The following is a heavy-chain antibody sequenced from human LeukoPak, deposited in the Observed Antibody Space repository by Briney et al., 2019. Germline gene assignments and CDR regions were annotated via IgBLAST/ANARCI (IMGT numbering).Heavy chain of an antibody. CDR2: ISAYNGNT. J-gene: IGHJ4*02. Sequence: ASVKVSCKASGYTFTSYGISWVRQAPGQGLEWMGWISAYNGNTNYAQKLQGRVTMTTDTSTSTAYMELRSLRSDDTAVYYCARERRGYSYSLHDYWGQGTLVTVSS. CDR3: ARERRGYSYSLHDY. V-gene: IGHV1-18*01. CDR1: GYTFTSYG. D-gene: IGHD5-18*01.